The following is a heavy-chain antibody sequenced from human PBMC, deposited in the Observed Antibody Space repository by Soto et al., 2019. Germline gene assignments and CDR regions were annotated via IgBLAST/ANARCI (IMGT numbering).Heavy chain of an antibody. Sequence: GESLKISCQSSGYIFSYYWIAWVRQTPGRGLEWLGIIYPEDSDTKYSPSFQGRVTMSVDKSINTAYLQWSSLKASDTAIYYCARHPRDSSGFDYFHGMDVWGPGTTVTVSS. CDR1: GYIFSYYW. CDR2: IYPEDSDT. J-gene: IGHJ6*02. D-gene: IGHD3-9*01. V-gene: IGHV5-51*01. CDR3: ARHPRDSSGFDYFHGMDV.